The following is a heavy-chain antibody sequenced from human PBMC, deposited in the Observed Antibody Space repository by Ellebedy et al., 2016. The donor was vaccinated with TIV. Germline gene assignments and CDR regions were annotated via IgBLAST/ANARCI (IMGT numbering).Heavy chain of an antibody. CDR1: GFTFDDFG. Sequence: GESLKISXAASGFTFDDFGMTWVRQAPGKGLEWVSSINGNGGSTGYAESVKGRFTISRDNAKNSLYLEMNSLRVEDTAVYYCARAVAGSPDSWGQGTLVTVSS. CDR3: ARAVAGSPDS. CDR2: INGNGGST. V-gene: IGHV3-20*04. D-gene: IGHD6-19*01. J-gene: IGHJ4*02.